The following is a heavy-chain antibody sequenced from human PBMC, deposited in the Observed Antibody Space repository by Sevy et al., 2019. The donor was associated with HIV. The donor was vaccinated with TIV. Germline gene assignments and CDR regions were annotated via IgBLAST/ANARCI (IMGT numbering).Heavy chain of an antibody. CDR3: ARGVPYYYYMDV. CDR2: IYYSGST. J-gene: IGHJ6*03. V-gene: IGHV4-59*01. D-gene: IGHD2-2*01. CDR1: GGSISSYY. Sequence: SETLSLTCTVSGGSISSYYWSWIRQPPGKGLEWIGYIYYSGSTDYNPSLKSRVTISVDTSKNQFSLKLSSVTAADTAVYYCARGVPYYYYMDVWGKGTTVTVSS.